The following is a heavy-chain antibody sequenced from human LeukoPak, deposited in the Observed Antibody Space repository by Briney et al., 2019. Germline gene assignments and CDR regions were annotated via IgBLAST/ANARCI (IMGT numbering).Heavy chain of an antibody. CDR2: ISYSGSR. J-gene: IGHJ4*02. D-gene: IGHD3-16*01. CDR3: ARVGRGDYTWGSYSFDY. V-gene: IGHV4-59*01. CDR1: GGSISNYY. Sequence: SETLSLTCTVPGGSISNYYWTWIRQPPGKGLEWIGYISYSGSRNHNTSLKSRVTISVDTSKNQFSLSLSSVTAADTAVYYCARVGRGDYTWGSYSFDYWGQGTLVTVSA.